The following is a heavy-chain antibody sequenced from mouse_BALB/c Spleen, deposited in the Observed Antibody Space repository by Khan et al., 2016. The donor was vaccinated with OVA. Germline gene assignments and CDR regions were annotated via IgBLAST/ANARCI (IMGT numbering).Heavy chain of an antibody. CDR1: GYTFTNYG. Sequence: QIQLVQSGPELKKPGETVKISCKASGYTFTNYGMNWVKQAPGKGLKWMGWINPYTGEPTYADDFKGRFAFSLETSASTAYLQINNLKNEDMATYFCARDGNDWYFDVWGAGTTVTVSS. V-gene: IGHV9-1*02. D-gene: IGHD2-1*01. CDR2: INPYTGEP. J-gene: IGHJ1*01. CDR3: ARDGNDWYFDV.